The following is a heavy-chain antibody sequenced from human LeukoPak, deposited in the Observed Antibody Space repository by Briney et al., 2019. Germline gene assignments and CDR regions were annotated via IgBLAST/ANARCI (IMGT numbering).Heavy chain of an antibody. Sequence: SETLSLTCTVSGGSISSYYWSWIRQPAGKGLEWIGRIYTSGSTNYNPDLKSRVTMSIDTSKNQFSLKLTSVTAADTAVYYCARGAYYDILTGYYSPEDYWGQGTLVTVSS. CDR1: GGSISSYY. J-gene: IGHJ4*02. D-gene: IGHD3-9*01. CDR2: IYTSGST. V-gene: IGHV4-4*07. CDR3: ARGAYYDILTGYYSPEDY.